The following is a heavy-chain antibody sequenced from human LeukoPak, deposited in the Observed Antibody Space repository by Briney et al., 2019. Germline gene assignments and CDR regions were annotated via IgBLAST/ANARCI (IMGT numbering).Heavy chain of an antibody. CDR3: VKIWFGELSFGDY. CDR1: GFTFSSYW. D-gene: IGHD3-10*01. V-gene: IGHV3-74*01. Sequence: GGSLRLSCAASGFTFSSYWMHWVRQAPGKGLVWVSRINSDGSSTSYADSVKGRFTISRDNAKNTLYLQMNSLRAEDTAVYYCVKIWFGELSFGDYWGQGTLVTISS. J-gene: IGHJ4*02. CDR2: INSDGSST.